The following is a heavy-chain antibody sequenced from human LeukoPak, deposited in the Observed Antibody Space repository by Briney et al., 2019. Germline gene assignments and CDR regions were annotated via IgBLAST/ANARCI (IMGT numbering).Heavy chain of an antibody. CDR1: GFTFSSYA. CDR2: ISYDGSSK. J-gene: IGHJ4*02. Sequence: GGSLRLSCAASGFTFSSYAMHWVRQAPGKGLEWVAVISYDGSSKYYADSVKGRFTISRDNSKNTLYLQMNSLRAEDTAVYYCARGEYSSGYPQVDYWGQGTLVTVSS. D-gene: IGHD3-22*01. CDR3: ARGEYSSGYPQVDY. V-gene: IGHV3-30-3*01.